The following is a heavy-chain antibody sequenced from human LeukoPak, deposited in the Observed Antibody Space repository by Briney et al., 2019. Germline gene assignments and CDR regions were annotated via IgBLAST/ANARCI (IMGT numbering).Heavy chain of an antibody. D-gene: IGHD1-26*01. Sequence: GGSLRLSCLTSGFTLSTNAMSWVRQAPGKGLEWISGISGSGVSTYYADSVKGRFTISRDDSRNTLYLQMNSLRGDDTAVYYCAKDVGKWESLHFFDYWGQGTLVTVSS. CDR1: GFTLSTNA. CDR2: ISGSGVST. J-gene: IGHJ4*02. V-gene: IGHV3-23*01. CDR3: AKDVGKWESLHFFDY.